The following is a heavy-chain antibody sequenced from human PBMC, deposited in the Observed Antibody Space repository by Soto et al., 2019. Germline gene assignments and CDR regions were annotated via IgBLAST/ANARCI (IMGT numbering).Heavy chain of an antibody. J-gene: IGHJ4*02. CDR2: IIPIFGTA. CDR3: ASTFAGIEMAGIYYFDY. V-gene: IGHV1-69*13. Sequence: ASVKVSCKASGGTFSSYAISWVRQAPGQGLEWMGGIIPIFGTANYAQKFQGRVTITADESTSTAYMELSSLRSEDTAVYYCASTFAGIEMAGIYYFDYWGQGTLVTVSS. CDR1: GGTFSSYA. D-gene: IGHD6-13*01.